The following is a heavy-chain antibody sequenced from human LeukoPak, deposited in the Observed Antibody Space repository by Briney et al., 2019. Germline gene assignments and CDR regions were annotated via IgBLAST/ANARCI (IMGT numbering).Heavy chain of an antibody. Sequence: TGGSLRLSCAASGFTFSSYAMHWVRQAPGKGLEWVAVISYDGSNKYYADSVKGRFTISRDNSKNTLYLQMNSRRAEDTAVYYCARDSASTTLDYWGQGTLVTVSS. CDR3: ARDSASTTLDY. V-gene: IGHV3-30-3*01. CDR1: GFTFSSYA. CDR2: ISYDGSNK. J-gene: IGHJ4*02. D-gene: IGHD4-17*01.